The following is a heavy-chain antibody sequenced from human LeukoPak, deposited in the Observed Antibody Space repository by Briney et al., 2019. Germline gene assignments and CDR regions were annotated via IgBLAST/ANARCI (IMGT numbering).Heavy chain of an antibody. V-gene: IGHV3-21*01. CDR3: ARGARYCSSTNCYGGKGIFDY. Sequence: GGSLRLSCAASGFTFSSYSMNWVRQAPGKGLEWVSSISSSSSYIYYADSVKGRFTISRDNAKNSQYLQMNSLRAEDTAVYYCARGARYCSSTNCYGGKGIFDYWGQGTLVTVSS. CDR2: ISSSSSYI. J-gene: IGHJ4*02. D-gene: IGHD2-2*01. CDR1: GFTFSSYS.